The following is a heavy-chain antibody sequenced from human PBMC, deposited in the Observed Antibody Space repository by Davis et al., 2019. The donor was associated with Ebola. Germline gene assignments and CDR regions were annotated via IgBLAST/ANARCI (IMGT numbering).Heavy chain of an antibody. CDR1: GFTFSSYR. J-gene: IGHJ4*02. D-gene: IGHD3-16*02. CDR2: ISSGSSYI. V-gene: IGHV3-21*04. Sequence: GESLKISCAASGFTFSSYRMIWVRQAPGKGLEWVSSISSGSSYIYYADSVRGRFTISRDNAKDSLYLQMNSLRAEDTAVYYCAKDEGPLRLGELSLSDHYFDYWGQGTLVIVSS. CDR3: AKDEGPLRLGELSLSDHYFDY.